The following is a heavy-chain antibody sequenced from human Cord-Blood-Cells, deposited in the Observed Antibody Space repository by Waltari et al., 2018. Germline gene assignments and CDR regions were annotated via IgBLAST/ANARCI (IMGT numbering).Heavy chain of an antibody. Sequence: QVQLQESGPGLVKPSETLSLTCTVSGGSISSYYWSWIRQPPGKGLEWIGYIYYCGSNNYTPSLMSRVTISVDTSKNQFSLKLSSVTAADTAVYYCARGSGLLVFDYWGQGTLVTVSS. CDR2: IYYCGSN. V-gene: IGHV4-59*01. J-gene: IGHJ4*02. D-gene: IGHD1-26*01. CDR1: GGSISSYY. CDR3: ARGSGLLVFDY.